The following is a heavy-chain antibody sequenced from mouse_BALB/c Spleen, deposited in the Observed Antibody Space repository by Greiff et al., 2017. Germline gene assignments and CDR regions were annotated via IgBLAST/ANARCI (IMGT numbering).Heavy chain of an antibody. CDR1: GFTFSDYY. V-gene: IGHV5-16*01. J-gene: IGHJ2*01. Sequence: EVMLVESEGGLVQPGSSMKLSCTASGFTFSDYYMAWVRQVPEKGLEWVAIINYDGSSTYYLDSLTSRFIISRDNARNILYLQMSSLKSEDTATCYCARDVYCFDDWGEGTTLTVAA. CDR2: INYDGSST. CDR3: ARDVYCFDD.